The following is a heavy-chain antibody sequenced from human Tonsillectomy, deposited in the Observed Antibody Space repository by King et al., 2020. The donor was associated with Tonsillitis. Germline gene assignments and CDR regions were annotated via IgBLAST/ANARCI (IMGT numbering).Heavy chain of an antibody. CDR1: GFTVSSNY. Sequence: VQLVESGGGLIQPGGSLRLSCAASGFTVSSNYMSWVRQAPGKGLEWVSVIYSVGSTYYADSVKGRFTISRDNSKNTLYLQMNSLRAEDTAVYYCARVLRGNYYDSSGYPAYWGQGTLVTVSS. CDR2: IYSVGST. D-gene: IGHD3-22*01. CDR3: ARVLRGNYYDSSGYPAY. J-gene: IGHJ4*02. V-gene: IGHV3-53*01.